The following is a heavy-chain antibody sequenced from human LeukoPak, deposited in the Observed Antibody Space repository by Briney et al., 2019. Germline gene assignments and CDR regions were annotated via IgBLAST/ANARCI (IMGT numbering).Heavy chain of an antibody. Sequence: ASVKVSCTASGYTFTSYGISWVRQAPGQGLEWMGWISAYNGNTNYAQKLQGRVTMTTDTSTGTAYMELRSLRSDDTAVYYCARVNGNSSGWADFDYWGQGTLVTVSS. J-gene: IGHJ4*02. CDR1: GYTFTSYG. CDR2: ISAYNGNT. CDR3: ARVNGNSSGWADFDY. V-gene: IGHV1-18*01. D-gene: IGHD6-19*01.